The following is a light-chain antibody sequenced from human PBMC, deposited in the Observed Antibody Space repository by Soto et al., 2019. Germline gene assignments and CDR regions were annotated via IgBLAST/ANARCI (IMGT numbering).Light chain of an antibody. J-gene: IGKJ5*01. V-gene: IGKV1-9*01. Sequence: DIQLTQSPSFLSASVGDRVTITCRASQAISSSLAWYQQKPGKAPKLLIYAASTLQGGVPSRFSGSGSGTEFTLTVSSLQPEDFATYYCQQLNSYPSITFGQGTRLEI. CDR2: AAS. CDR1: QAISSS. CDR3: QQLNSYPSIT.